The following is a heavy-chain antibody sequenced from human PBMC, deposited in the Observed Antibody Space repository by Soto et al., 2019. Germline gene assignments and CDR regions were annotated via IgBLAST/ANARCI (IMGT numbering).Heavy chain of an antibody. CDR3: AREGGYSSSWYDYDD. D-gene: IGHD6-13*01. Sequence: GGSLILSCAASGFTFSSYAMHWVRQAPGKGLEWVAVISYDGSNKYYADSVKGRFTISRDNSKNTLYLQMNSLRAVDTAVYYCAREGGYSSSWYDYDDWGQGTLVTV. CDR1: GFTFSSYA. CDR2: ISYDGSNK. V-gene: IGHV3-30-3*01. J-gene: IGHJ4*02.